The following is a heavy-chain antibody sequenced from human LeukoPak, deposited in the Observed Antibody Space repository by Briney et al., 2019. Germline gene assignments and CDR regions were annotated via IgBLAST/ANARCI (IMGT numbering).Heavy chain of an antibody. J-gene: IGHJ4*02. Sequence: ASVKVSCKSSGYTFTSYGISWVRQAPGQGLEWMGWISAYNGNTNYAQKLQGRVTMTTDTSTSTAYMELRSLRSGDTAVYYCARDQSPDRLNALDYWGQGTLVTVSS. CDR3: ARDQSPDRLNALDY. CDR2: ISAYNGNT. V-gene: IGHV1-18*01. CDR1: GYTFTSYG. D-gene: IGHD3-22*01.